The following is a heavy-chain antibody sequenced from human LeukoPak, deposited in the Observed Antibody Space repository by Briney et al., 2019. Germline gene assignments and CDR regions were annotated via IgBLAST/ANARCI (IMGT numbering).Heavy chain of an antibody. CDR1: GGSISSYY. V-gene: IGHV4-59*01. J-gene: IGHJ4*02. D-gene: IGHD6-13*01. CDR2: IYYSGST. Sequence: SETLSLTCTVSGGSISSYYWSWIRQPPGKGLEWIGYIYYSGSTNYNPSLKSRVTISVDTSKNQFSLKLSSVTAADTAVYYCAREGYSSSWYNHYFDHWGQGTLVTVSS. CDR3: AREGYSSSWYNHYFDH.